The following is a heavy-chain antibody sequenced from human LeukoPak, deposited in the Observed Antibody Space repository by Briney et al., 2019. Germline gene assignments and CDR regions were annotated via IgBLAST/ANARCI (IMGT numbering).Heavy chain of an antibody. V-gene: IGHV3-13*01. CDR3: ARASGGGHDAFDI. Sequence: PGGSLRLSCAASGFTFSSYDMHWVRQAPGKGLEWVSAICTAGDTYYPGYVKGGCTISRENTKKSWYLQMNSLRAGDTAVYYCARASGGGHDAFDIWGQGTMDTVSS. CDR1: GFTFSSYD. D-gene: IGHD3-16*01. J-gene: IGHJ3*02. CDR2: ICTAGDT.